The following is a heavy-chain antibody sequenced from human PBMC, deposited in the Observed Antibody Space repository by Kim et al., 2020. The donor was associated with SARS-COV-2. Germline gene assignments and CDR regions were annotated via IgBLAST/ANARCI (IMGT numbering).Heavy chain of an antibody. CDR2: NT. V-gene: IGHV1-8*01. D-gene: IGHD4-17*01. Sequence: NTAYADTCQGEVTMTRNTTMSTAYMELSSLRSEDTAVYYCARRLRPHMDVWGQGTTVTVSS. CDR3: ARRLRPHMDV. J-gene: IGHJ6*02.